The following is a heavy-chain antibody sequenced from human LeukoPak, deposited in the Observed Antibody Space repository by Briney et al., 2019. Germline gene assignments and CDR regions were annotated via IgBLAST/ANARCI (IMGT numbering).Heavy chain of an antibody. J-gene: IGHJ5*02. CDR3: AKVKPLRVQRGWFDP. CDR1: GFTFDDYA. Sequence: GRSLRLSCAASGFTFDDYAMHWVRQAPGKGLEWVSGISWNSGSIGYADSVKGRFTISRDNAKNSLYLQMNSLRAEDAALYYCAKVKPLRVQRGWFDPWGQGTLVTVSS. D-gene: IGHD3-16*01. V-gene: IGHV3-9*01. CDR2: ISWNSGSI.